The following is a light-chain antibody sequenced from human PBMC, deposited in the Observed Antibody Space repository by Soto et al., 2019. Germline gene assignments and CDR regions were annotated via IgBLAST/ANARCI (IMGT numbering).Light chain of an antibody. CDR2: DAS. V-gene: IGKV3-11*01. J-gene: IGKJ5*01. Sequence: EIVLTQSPATLSLSPGERATLSCRASQRVSRYLAWYPQKPGQAPRLLIYDASNRATGIPARFSGSGSGTDCTLTISSQEPEEVAVYDCQQGSNSRITVGQGARRVIK. CDR1: QRVSRY. CDR3: QQGSNSRIT.